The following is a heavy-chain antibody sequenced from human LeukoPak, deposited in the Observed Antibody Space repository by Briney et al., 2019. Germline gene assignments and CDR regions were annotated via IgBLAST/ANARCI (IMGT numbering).Heavy chain of an antibody. CDR3: ARDSRYCSSTNCYYDY. Sequence: GGSLRLSCAASGFSVSSNYMSWVRQAPGKGLEWVSDIYSGGDTYYADSVKGRFTISRDNSKNTLYLQMNSLRAEDTAVYYCARDSRYCSSTNCYYDYWGQGTLATVSS. D-gene: IGHD2-2*01. J-gene: IGHJ4*02. V-gene: IGHV3-53*01. CDR1: GFSVSSNY. CDR2: IYSGGDT.